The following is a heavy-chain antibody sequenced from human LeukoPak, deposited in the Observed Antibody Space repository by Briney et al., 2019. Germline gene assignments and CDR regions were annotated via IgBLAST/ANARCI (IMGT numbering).Heavy chain of an antibody. CDR3: ARGSTLYDYVWGSYRTGYYFDY. J-gene: IGHJ4*02. D-gene: IGHD3-16*02. CDR1: GGTFSGYY. V-gene: IGHV4-34*01. CDR2: INHSGST. Sequence: SETLSPTRAVYGGTFSGYYWSWIRQPPGKGLEWIGVINHSGSTNYNPSLKSRVTISVDTSKNQVSLKLSSVTAADTAVYYCARGSTLYDYVWGSYRTGYYFDYWGQGTLVTVSS.